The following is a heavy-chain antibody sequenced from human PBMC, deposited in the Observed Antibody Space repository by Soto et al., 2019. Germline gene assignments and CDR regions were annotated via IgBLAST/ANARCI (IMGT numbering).Heavy chain of an antibody. CDR3: ARDDEDGSYCDLGY. Sequence: QVQLVEPGGGVVQPGRSLRLSCAASGFTISNYIMHWVRQAPGKGLEWVAMILHDGNNKYYADSVKGRFTISRDNSKNTLYLQMNSLRTEDTAMYYCARDDEDGSYCDLGYWGQGTLVTVSS. CDR2: ILHDGNNK. V-gene: IGHV3-30-3*01. CDR1: GFTISNYI. J-gene: IGHJ4*02. D-gene: IGHD3-10*01.